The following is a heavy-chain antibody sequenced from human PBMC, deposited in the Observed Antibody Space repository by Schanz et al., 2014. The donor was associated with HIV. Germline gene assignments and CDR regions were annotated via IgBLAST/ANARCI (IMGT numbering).Heavy chain of an antibody. CDR2: ISYDGSNE. D-gene: IGHD1-26*01. CDR1: GFIFRTHG. J-gene: IGHJ3*02. Sequence: QVQLVETGGGVVQPGRSLRLSCAASGFIFRTHGMHWVRRAPGKGRGGVAVISYDGSNEYYADSVKGRFTISRDNSKNTLYLQMNSLRAEDTAVYYCAKDGSWEAFDVFDIWGQGTVVTVSS. CDR3: AKDGSWEAFDVFDI. V-gene: IGHV3-30*18.